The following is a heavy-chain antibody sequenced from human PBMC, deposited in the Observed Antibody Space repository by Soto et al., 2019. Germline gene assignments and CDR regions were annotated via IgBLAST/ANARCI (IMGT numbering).Heavy chain of an antibody. V-gene: IGHV4-59*01. J-gene: IGHJ4*02. D-gene: IGHD2-2*01. CDR1: GGYISSYY. CDR3: ARAFGSTMPSLF. Sequence: ETLSLTCTVSGGYISSYYWTWIRQPPGKGLEWIGYIYYSGSTNYNPSLKSRVTMSIDTSKNQFSLKLSSVTAADTAVYYCARAFGSTMPSLFWGQGTLVTVSS. CDR2: IYYSGST.